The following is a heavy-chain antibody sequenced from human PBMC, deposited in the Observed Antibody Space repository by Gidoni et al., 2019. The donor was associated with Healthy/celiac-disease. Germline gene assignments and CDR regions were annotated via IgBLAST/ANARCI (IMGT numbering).Heavy chain of an antibody. V-gene: IGHV4-34*01. J-gene: IGHJ4*02. CDR2: INHSGST. CDR1: GGSFSGYY. D-gene: IGHD3-3*01. CDR3: ARVPLFYFDY. Sequence: QGQLQQWGAGLWKPSETLSLTCAVYGGSFSGYYWSWIRQPPGKGLEWIGEINHSGSTNYNPSLKSRVTISVDTSKNQFSLKLSSVTAADTAVYYCARVPLFYFDYWGQGTLVTVSS.